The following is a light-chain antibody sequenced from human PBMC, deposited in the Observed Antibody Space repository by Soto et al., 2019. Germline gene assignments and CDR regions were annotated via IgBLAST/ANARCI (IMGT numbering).Light chain of an antibody. CDR1: SSDVGGYDY. Sequence: QSALTQPPSASGSPGQSVAISCTGTSSDVGGYDYVSWFQHHPGKAPKLMIYEVSERPSGVPDRFSGSKSGNTASLTVSGLQAEDEADYYCCSYAGSNNLLFGGGTQLTVL. CDR2: EVS. CDR3: CSYAGSNNLL. V-gene: IGLV2-8*01. J-gene: IGLJ2*01.